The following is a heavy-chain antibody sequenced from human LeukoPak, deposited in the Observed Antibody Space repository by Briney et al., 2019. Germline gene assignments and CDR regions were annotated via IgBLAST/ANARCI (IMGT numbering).Heavy chain of an antibody. D-gene: IGHD5-18*01. CDR1: GGSFSGYY. CDR3: ARPVYTYGYNYFDY. J-gene: IGHJ4*02. V-gene: IGHV4-34*01. Sequence: SETLSLTCAVYGGSFSGYYWSWIRQPPGKGLEWIGSIYYSGSTYYNPSLKSRVTISVDTSKNQFSLKLSSVTAADTAVYYCARPVYTYGYNYFDYWGQGTLVTVSS. CDR2: IYYSGST.